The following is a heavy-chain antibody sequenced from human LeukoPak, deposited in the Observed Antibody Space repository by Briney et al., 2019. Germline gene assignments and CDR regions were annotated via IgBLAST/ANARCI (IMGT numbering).Heavy chain of an antibody. Sequence: PGGSLRLSCAASGFTFSSYEMNWVRQAPGKGLEWVSYISSSGRTTHYADSVKGRFTISRDNAKNSLYLQMNSLRAEDTAVYYCARDRMDYEADYWGQGTLVTVSS. CDR2: ISSSGRTT. CDR3: ARDRMDYEADY. J-gene: IGHJ4*02. D-gene: IGHD4-17*01. CDR1: GFTFSSYE. V-gene: IGHV3-48*03.